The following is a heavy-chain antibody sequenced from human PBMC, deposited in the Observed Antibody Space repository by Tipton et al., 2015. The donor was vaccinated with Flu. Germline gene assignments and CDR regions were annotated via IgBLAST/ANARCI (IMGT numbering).Heavy chain of an antibody. Sequence: LSLTCTVSGGSISHYYWSWIRQSPGKGLEWIGYIYYSGSTNYNPTLKSRVTMSVGASRSQFSLKLSSVTAADTAVYYCARGWQWLADAFDYWGQGTLVTVSS. CDR3: ARGWQWLADAFDY. J-gene: IGHJ4*02. CDR1: GGSISHYY. CDR2: IYYSGST. D-gene: IGHD6-19*01. V-gene: IGHV4-59*08.